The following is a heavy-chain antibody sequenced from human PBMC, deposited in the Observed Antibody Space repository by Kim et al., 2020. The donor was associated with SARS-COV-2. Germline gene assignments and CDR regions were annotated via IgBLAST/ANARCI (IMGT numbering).Heavy chain of an antibody. J-gene: IGHJ4*02. V-gene: IGHV3-7*04. CDR3: GGDVSGSWNY. CDR2: IGPYGSER. Sequence: GGSLRLSCTASGFTFSSRWMYWVRQAPGKGLEWVSNIGPYGSERNYVDSVRGRFTISRDNAKNSLFLHMDGLRVEDTAFYYCGGDVSGSWNYWGQGTLVTVSS. D-gene: IGHD3-10*01. CDR1: GFTFSSRW.